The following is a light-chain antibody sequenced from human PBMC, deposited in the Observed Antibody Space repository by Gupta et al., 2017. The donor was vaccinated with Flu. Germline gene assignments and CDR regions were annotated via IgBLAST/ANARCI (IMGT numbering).Light chain of an antibody. CDR3: AAWDDSLNGLWV. CDR1: PSNIGSNV. Sequence: TISCSGGPSNIGSNVVSWYQQLPGTAPNLLIYNNNQRPSGVPDRFSGSKSGTSASLAIRGLQSEDEADYYCAAWDDSLNGLWVFGGGTKLTVL. CDR2: NNN. J-gene: IGLJ3*02. V-gene: IGLV1-44*01.